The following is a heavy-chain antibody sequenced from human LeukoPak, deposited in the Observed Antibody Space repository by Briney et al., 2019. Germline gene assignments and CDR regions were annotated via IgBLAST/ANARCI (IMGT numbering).Heavy chain of an antibody. D-gene: IGHD5-18*01. V-gene: IGHV5-51*01. Sequence: PGESLKISCKGSGYSFTSYWIGWVRQMPGKGLEWMGIIYPGDSDTRYSPSFQGQVTISADKSISTAYLQWSSLKASDTAMYYCARHDTAMDPYNWFDPWGQGTLVTVSS. CDR2: IYPGDSDT. CDR1: GYSFTSYW. J-gene: IGHJ5*02. CDR3: ARHDTAMDPYNWFDP.